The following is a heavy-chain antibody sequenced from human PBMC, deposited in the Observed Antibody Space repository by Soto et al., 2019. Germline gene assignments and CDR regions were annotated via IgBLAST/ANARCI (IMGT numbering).Heavy chain of an antibody. V-gene: IGHV1-3*01. CDR1: GYTFTSYA. D-gene: IGHD6-19*01. J-gene: IGHJ6*02. Sequence: ASVKVSCKASGYTFTSYAMHWVRQAPGQRLEWMGWINAGNGNTKYSQKFQGRVTITRNTSISTAYMELSSLRSEDTAVYYCAREIGSGWYRAYYYGMDVWGQGTTVTVSS. CDR3: AREIGSGWYRAYYYGMDV. CDR2: INAGNGNT.